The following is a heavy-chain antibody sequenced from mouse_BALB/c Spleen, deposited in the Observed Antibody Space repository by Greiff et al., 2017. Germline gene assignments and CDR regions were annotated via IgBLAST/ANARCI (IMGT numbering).Heavy chain of an antibody. CDR2: ISSGSSTI. V-gene: IGHV5-17*02. D-gene: IGHD2-1*01. J-gene: IGHJ4*01. CDR3: ARSSVYILNAMDD. CDR1: GFTFSSFG. Sequence: VQGVESGGGLVPPGGSRKLSCAASGFTFSSFGMHWVRQAPEKGLEWVAYISSGSSTIYYADTVKGRFTISRDNPKNTLYLHMNSLRSEDTAMFYCARSSVYILNAMDDWGQGTSVTVSS.